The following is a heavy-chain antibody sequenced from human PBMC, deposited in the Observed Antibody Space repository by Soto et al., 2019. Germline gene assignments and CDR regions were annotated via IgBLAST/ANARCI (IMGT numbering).Heavy chain of an antibody. Sequence: GGSLRPSCSASGFTFSDFYMNWLRQAPGKGLEWISYISSRTDYTNYADSVMGRFTISRDNAKNSLYLEMNSLRAEDTAVYYCATDNYYGPIWGQGTMVTVSS. CDR1: GFTFSDFY. V-gene: IGHV3-11*03. J-gene: IGHJ3*02. D-gene: IGHD3-10*01. CDR2: ISSRTDYT. CDR3: ATDNYYGPI.